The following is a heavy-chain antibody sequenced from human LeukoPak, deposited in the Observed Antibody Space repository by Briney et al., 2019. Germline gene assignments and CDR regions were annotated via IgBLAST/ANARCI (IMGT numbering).Heavy chain of an antibody. Sequence: GESLTLSCTASAFTVGDYTTSWVRQAPGKGLGWVSSISSRGVPIEYADYVKGRFTISRDNAKNALYLQMNSLRAEDTPVYYCASSPSSFDPWGERALVTVPS. CDR3: ASSPSSFDP. D-gene: IGHD3-16*02. CDR1: AFTVGDYT. V-gene: IGHV3-48*03. J-gene: IGHJ5*02. CDR2: ISSRGVPI.